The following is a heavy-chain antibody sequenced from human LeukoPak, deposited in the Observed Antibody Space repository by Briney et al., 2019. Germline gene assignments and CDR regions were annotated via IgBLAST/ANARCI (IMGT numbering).Heavy chain of an antibody. D-gene: IGHD5-18*01. V-gene: IGHV4-39*07. CDR1: GGSISSSSYY. CDR2: IYYSGST. CDR3: ARDLSDTAILNYFDY. J-gene: IGHJ4*02. Sequence: PSETLSLNCTVSGGSISSSSYYWGWIRQPPGKGLEWIGSIYYSGSTYYNPSLKSRATISVDTSKNQFSLKLSSVTAADTAVYYCARDLSDTAILNYFDYWGQGTLVTVSS.